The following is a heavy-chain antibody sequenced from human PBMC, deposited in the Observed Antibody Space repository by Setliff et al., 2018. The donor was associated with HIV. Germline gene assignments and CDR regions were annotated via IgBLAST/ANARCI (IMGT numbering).Heavy chain of an antibody. CDR3: ARRCGGDCMPV. Sequence: SETLSLTCTVSGGSITSGGYYWSWIRQHPGKGLEWIGYIFYSGSTYYNPSLKSRAAISVDTSENYFSLRLNSVTAVDTAVYYCARRCGGDCMPVWGQGTLVTVSS. CDR1: GGSITSGGYY. D-gene: IGHD2-21*02. V-gene: IGHV4-31*03. J-gene: IGHJ4*02. CDR2: IFYSGST.